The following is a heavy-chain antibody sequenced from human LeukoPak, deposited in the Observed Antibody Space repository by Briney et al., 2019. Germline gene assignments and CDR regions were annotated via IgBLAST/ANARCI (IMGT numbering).Heavy chain of an antibody. J-gene: IGHJ4*02. CDR2: IKQDGSEK. CDR1: GFTFSSYA. V-gene: IGHV3-7*03. Sequence: GGSLRLSCAASGFTFSSYAMSWVRQAPGKGLEWVANIKQDGSEKLYVDSVKGRFTISRDNAKNSLYLQMNSLRAEDTAVYYCVREGFYNFDYWGQGTLVTVSS. CDR3: VREGFYNFDY.